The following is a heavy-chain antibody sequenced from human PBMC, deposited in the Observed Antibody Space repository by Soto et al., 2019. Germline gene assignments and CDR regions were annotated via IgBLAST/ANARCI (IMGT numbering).Heavy chain of an antibody. D-gene: IGHD3-3*01. CDR1: GYTSTGYY. CDR2: INPNSGGT. J-gene: IGHJ6*02. Sequence: GASVKVSCKASGYTSTGYYMHWVRQAPGQGLEWMGWINPNSGGTNYAQKFQGRVTMTRDTSISTAYMELSRLRSDDTAVYYCARDLRITIFGVELWGMDVWGQGTTVTVSS. CDR3: ARDLRITIFGVELWGMDV. V-gene: IGHV1-2*02.